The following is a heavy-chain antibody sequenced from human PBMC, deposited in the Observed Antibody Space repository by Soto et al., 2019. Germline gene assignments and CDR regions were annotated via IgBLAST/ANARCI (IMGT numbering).Heavy chain of an antibody. CDR3: ARRYGDCFDY. V-gene: IGHV4-59*08. Sequence: QVQLQESGPGLVKPSETLSLTCTVSGGSISSYYWSWIRQPPGKGLEWIGYIYYSGSTNYNPSLTRRVTISVDTSKNQFSLKLSSVTAADTAVYYCARRYGDCFDYWGQGTLVTVSS. D-gene: IGHD4-17*01. CDR2: IYYSGST. J-gene: IGHJ4*02. CDR1: GGSISSYY.